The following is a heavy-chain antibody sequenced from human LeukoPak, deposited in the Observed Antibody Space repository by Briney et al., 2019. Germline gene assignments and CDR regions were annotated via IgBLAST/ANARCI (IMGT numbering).Heavy chain of an antibody. V-gene: IGHV3-21*01. J-gene: IGHJ4*02. CDR1: GFTFSSYS. Sequence: GGSLRLSCAASGFTFSSYSMNWVRQAPGKGLEWVSSISSSSSYIYYADSVKGRFTISRENAKNSLYLQMNSLRAEDTAVYYCARYFCSGGSCYLDYFDYWGQGTLDTVSS. CDR3: ARYFCSGGSCYLDYFDY. CDR2: ISSSSSYI. D-gene: IGHD2-15*01.